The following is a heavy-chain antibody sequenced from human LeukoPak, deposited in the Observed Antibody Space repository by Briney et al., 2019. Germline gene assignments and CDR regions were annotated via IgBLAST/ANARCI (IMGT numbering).Heavy chain of an antibody. Sequence: PGGSLRLSCAASGFTFSSYWMSWVRQAPGKGLEWVANIKQDGSEKYYVDSVKGRFTISRDNAKNSLYLQMNSLRAEDTAVYYCARSGTTISSSPRIKSYYDFWSGYYSYYYYYYMDVWGKGTTVTVSS. J-gene: IGHJ6*03. D-gene: IGHD3-3*01. V-gene: IGHV3-7*01. CDR2: IKQDGSEK. CDR3: ARSGTTISSSPRIKSYYDFWSGYYSYYYYYYMDV. CDR1: GFTFSSYW.